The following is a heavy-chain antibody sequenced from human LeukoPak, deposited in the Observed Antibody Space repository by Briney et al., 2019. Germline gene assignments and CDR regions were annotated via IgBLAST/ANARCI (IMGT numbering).Heavy chain of an antibody. V-gene: IGHV3-30-3*01. J-gene: IGHJ4*02. CDR3: ARDSYGNSGYYYVSDY. CDR1: GFTFNNYA. D-gene: IGHD3-22*01. Sequence: GGSLRLSCAASGFTFNNYAIHWVRQAPGKGLEWVAVVTYDGNNQYYADSVKGRFTVSRDNSRNTVNLQMNSLRGEDTAVYYCARDSYGNSGYYYVSDYWGQGTLVTVSS. CDR2: VTYDGNNQ.